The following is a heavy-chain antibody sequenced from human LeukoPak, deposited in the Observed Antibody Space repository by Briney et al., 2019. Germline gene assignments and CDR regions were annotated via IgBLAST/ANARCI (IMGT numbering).Heavy chain of an antibody. CDR1: GFTFSTYW. J-gene: IGHJ4*02. CDR3: ARGASARQDY. CDR2: IYIDGSST. Sequence: GGFLRLSCAASGFTFSTYWMHWVRQAPGKGLVWVSRIYIDGSSTNYADSVKGRFTISRDNAKNTLYLQMNSLRAEDTAVYYCARGASARQDYWGQGTLVTVSS. D-gene: IGHD2-2*01. V-gene: IGHV3-74*01.